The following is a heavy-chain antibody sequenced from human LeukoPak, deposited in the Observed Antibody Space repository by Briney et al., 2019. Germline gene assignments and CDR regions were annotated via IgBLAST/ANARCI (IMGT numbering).Heavy chain of an antibody. V-gene: IGHV4-59*08. D-gene: IGHD4-17*01. CDR2: IYYSGST. J-gene: IGHJ6*02. CDR3: ARHSRRYGLYYYGMDV. CDR1: GGSISSYY. Sequence: SETLSLTCTVSGGSISSYYWSWIRQPPGKGLEWIGYIYYSGSTNYYPSLKSRVTISVDTSKNQFFLKLSSVTAADTAVYYCARHSRRYGLYYYGMDVWGQGTTVTVSS.